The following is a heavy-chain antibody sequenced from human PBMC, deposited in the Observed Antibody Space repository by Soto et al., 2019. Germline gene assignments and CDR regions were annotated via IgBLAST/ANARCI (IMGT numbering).Heavy chain of an antibody. Sequence: SVKVSCKASGGTFSSYAISWVRQAPGQGLEWMGGIIPIFGTANYAQKFQGRVTITADESTSTAYMELSSLRSEDTAVYYCARFLYGSGSYSDNWFDPWGQGTLVTVSS. V-gene: IGHV1-69*13. D-gene: IGHD3-10*01. J-gene: IGHJ5*02. CDR2: IIPIFGTA. CDR3: ARFLYGSGSYSDNWFDP. CDR1: GGTFSSYA.